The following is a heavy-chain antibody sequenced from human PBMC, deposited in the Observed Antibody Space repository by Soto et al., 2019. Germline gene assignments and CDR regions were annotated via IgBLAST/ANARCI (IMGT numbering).Heavy chain of an antibody. Sequence: GASVKVSCKASGYTFTSYGISWVRQAPGQGLEWMGWISAYNGNTNYAQKLQGRVTMTTDTSTSTAYMELRSLRSDDTAVYYCARTNHDSAPPVFFGSAPGGREPLVPLPS. CDR3: ARTNHDSAPPVFFGSAP. CDR2: ISAYNGNT. CDR1: GYTFTSYG. V-gene: IGHV1-18*01. D-gene: IGHD3-10*01. J-gene: IGHJ5*02.